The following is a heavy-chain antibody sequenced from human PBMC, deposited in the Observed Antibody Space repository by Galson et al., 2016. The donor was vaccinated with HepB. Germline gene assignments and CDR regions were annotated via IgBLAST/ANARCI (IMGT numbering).Heavy chain of an antibody. J-gene: IGHJ5*02. CDR3: ARASGYHYVSWFDP. V-gene: IGHV1-69*13. CDR1: GGIFNSYG. Sequence: SVKVSCKASGGIFNSYGITWVRQAPGQGLEWMGGIIAIFGTADYAQKFQGRVTITADESTSTVYMELSSLRSEDTAVYYCARASGYHYVSWFDPWGQGTLVTVS. D-gene: IGHD3-16*01. CDR2: IIAIFGTA.